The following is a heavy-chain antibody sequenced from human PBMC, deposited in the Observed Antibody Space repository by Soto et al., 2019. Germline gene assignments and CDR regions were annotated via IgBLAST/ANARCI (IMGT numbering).Heavy chain of an antibody. CDR1: GFTVSSNY. D-gene: IGHD2-15*01. CDR2: IYSGGST. Sequence: GGSLRLSCAASGFTVSSNYMSWVRQAPGKGLEWVSVIYSGGSTYYADSVKGRFTISRDNSKNTLYLQMNSLRAEDTAVYYCARDRLGCSGGSCYSWFDPWGQGTLVTVSS. V-gene: IGHV3-66*01. CDR3: ARDRLGCSGGSCYSWFDP. J-gene: IGHJ5*02.